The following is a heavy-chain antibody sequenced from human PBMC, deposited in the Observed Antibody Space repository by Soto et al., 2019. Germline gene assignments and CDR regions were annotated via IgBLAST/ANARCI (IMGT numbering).Heavy chain of an antibody. J-gene: IGHJ3*02. CDR3: ARPRDVYSTSGAFDI. D-gene: IGHD2-2*01. CDR2: IYYSGIT. V-gene: IGHV4-59*12. Sequence: SEALSLTCTVSGDSIRNSYYWNWIRQPPGKGLDWIGYIYYSGITYYNPSLKSRVTMSVDPSKNQFSLTLTSVTATDTAVYYCARPRDVYSTSGAFDIWGQGTMVTVSS. CDR1: GDSIRNSYY.